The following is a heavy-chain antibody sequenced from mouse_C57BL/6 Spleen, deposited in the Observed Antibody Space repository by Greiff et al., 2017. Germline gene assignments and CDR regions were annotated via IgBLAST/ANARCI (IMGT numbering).Heavy chain of an antibody. CDR3: TRYYYGSSWFAY. J-gene: IGHJ3*01. D-gene: IGHD1-1*01. V-gene: IGHV1-15*01. CDR2: IGPETGGT. Sequence: QVQLQQSGAELVRPGASVTLSCKASGYTFTDYEMHWVKQTPVHGLEWIGAIGPETGGTAYNQKFKGKAILTADKSSSTAYMELRSLTSEDSAVYYCTRYYYGSSWFAYWGQGTLVTVSA. CDR1: GYTFTDYE.